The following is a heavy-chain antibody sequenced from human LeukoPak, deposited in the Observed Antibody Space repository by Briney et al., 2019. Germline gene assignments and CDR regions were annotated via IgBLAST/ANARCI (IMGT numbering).Heavy chain of an antibody. V-gene: IGHV4-39*07. D-gene: IGHD2-21*01. Sequence: NPSETLSLTCTVSGGSISSSSYYWSWIRQPPGKGLEWIGEINHSGSTNYNPSLKSRVTISVDTSKNQFSLKLSSVTAADTAVYYCARLRWFTPFDPWGQGTLVTVSS. J-gene: IGHJ5*02. CDR2: INHSGST. CDR1: GGSISSSSYY. CDR3: ARLRWFTPFDP.